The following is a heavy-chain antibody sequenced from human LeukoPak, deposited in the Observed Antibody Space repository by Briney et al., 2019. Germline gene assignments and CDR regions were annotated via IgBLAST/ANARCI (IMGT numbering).Heavy chain of an antibody. CDR1: GFTFGDYA. Sequence: GGSLRLSCTASGFTFGDYAMSWVRQAPGKGLEWVGFIRSKAYGGTTEYAASVKGGFTISRDDSKSIAYLQMNSLKTEDTAVYYCTRDGRVLRHFDWSRVWFDPWGQGTLVTVSS. V-gene: IGHV3-49*04. D-gene: IGHD3-9*01. J-gene: IGHJ5*02. CDR2: IRSKAYGGTT. CDR3: TRDGRVLRHFDWSRVWFDP.